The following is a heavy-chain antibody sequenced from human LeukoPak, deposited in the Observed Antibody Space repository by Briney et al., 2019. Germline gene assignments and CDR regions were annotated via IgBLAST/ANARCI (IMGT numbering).Heavy chain of an antibody. Sequence: SETLSLTCTVSGGSINSYYWSWIRQPAGKGLEWIGRIFTSGSTNYNPSLKSRVTMSIDTSNNQFSLKLNSLTAADTAVYYCARGSEFFSEQLGHYFDYWGQGTLVTVSS. V-gene: IGHV4-4*07. CDR2: IFTSGST. CDR1: GGSINSYY. CDR3: ARGSEFFSEQLGHYFDY. J-gene: IGHJ4*02. D-gene: IGHD6-6*01.